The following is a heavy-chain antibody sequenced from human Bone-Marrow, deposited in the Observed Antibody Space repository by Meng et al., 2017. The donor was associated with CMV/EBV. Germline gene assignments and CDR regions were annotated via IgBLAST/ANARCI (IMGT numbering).Heavy chain of an antibody. V-gene: IGHV3-30-3*01. CDR3: ARGNDILTGSTSLPFDYYGMDF. CDR2: ISYDGSNK. CDR1: GFTFSSYA. J-gene: IGHJ6*02. Sequence: GGSLRLSCAASGFTFSSYAMHWVRQAPGKGLEWVAVISYDGSNKYYADSVKGRFTISRDNSKNTLHLQMNSLRAEDTAVYYCARGNDILTGSTSLPFDYYGMDFWGQGTTVTVSS. D-gene: IGHD3-9*01.